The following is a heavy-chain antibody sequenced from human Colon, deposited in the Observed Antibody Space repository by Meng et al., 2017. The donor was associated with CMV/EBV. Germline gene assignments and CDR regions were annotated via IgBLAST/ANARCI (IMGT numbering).Heavy chain of an antibody. Sequence: VVAGRAFGQPGGALSLSCAASGITVSSTHMSWVRQAPGKGLEWVSVIYSGGSTFYADSVKGRFTISRDNSKNTLYLQMNSLSAEDTAVYYCARGYSGTSSWGQGTLVTVSS. D-gene: IGHD1-26*01. CDR3: ARGYSGTSS. V-gene: IGHV3-66*01. CDR1: GITVSSTH. CDR2: IYSGGST. J-gene: IGHJ4*02.